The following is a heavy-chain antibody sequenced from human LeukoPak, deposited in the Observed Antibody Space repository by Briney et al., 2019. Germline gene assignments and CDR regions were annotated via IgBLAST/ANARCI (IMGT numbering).Heavy chain of an antibody. CDR1: GYSFTSYW. CDR2: IDPSDSDI. J-gene: IGHJ4*02. CDR3: ARQTAMGRSGDY. D-gene: IGHD7-27*01. V-gene: IGHV5-51*01. Sequence: GESLKISCKASGYSFTSYWIGWVRQMPGKGLEWMGIIDPSDSDIRYTPSFQGQVTISADKSLSTAYLQWNSLKASDTAIYYCARQTAMGRSGDYWGQGTLVTVSS.